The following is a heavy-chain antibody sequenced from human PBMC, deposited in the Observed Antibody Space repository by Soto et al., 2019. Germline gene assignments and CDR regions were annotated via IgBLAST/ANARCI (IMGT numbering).Heavy chain of an antibody. J-gene: IGHJ4*02. Sequence: GWSLGLACAASRFVVSDYVIHGVRQAPGRGLDWVAGIWYHGRDIFYTDSVKGRFTISRDNSKNMLYLQMNSLRAEDTAVYYCARDQGGQSGNFIFDNWGQGTLVTVSS. CDR3: ARDQGGQSGNFIFDN. D-gene: IGHD1-26*01. V-gene: IGHV3-33*01. CDR2: IWYHGRDI. CDR1: RFVVSDYV.